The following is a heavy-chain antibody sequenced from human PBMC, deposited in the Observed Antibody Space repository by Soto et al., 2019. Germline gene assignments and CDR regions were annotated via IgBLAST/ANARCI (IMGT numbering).Heavy chain of an antibody. CDR3: AGVWFGQFHFSPGGDV. V-gene: IGHV4-59*01. D-gene: IGHD3-10*01. CDR1: GGSISSYY. CDR2: VYHSGST. J-gene: IGHJ6*04. Sequence: SETLSLTCTVSGGSISSYYWIWIRQPPVNGLEWIGYVYHSGSTNYNPSLKSRVAMSVDTSENQISLQLISVTAADTAVYYCAGVWFGQFHFSPGGDVGGKGTTVTVPS.